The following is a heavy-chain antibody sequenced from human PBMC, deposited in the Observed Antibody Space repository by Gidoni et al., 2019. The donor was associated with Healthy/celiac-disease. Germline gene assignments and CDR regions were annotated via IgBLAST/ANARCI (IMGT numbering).Heavy chain of an antibody. Sequence: QVQRVESGGGVVRPGRSLGLPQAAAGIPVSTQGMHDTRQAPVQGLEWVAVLSYEGVNKSYAYSLCGRFTIASDKSTTPRYLQMNSLRAEDTAVYYCAQEWTSFGELAPSYYYYGIDVWGQGTTGTVSS. J-gene: IGHJ6*02. CDR2: LSYEGVNK. CDR1: GIPVSTQG. CDR3: AQEWTSFGELAPSYYYYGIDV. V-gene: IGHV3-30*18. D-gene: IGHD3-10*01.